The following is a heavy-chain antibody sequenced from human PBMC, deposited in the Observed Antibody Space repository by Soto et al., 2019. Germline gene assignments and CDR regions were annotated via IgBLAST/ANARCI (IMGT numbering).Heavy chain of an antibody. CDR1: GDSISSDSYY. J-gene: IGHJ4*02. CDR3: ARQSSGYTYGGGFDY. D-gene: IGHD5-18*01. V-gene: IGHV4-39*01. Sequence: SETLSLTCTVSGDSISSDSYYWGWIRQPPGKGLECIGSVYYSGRTYYNPSLESRVTISVDTSKSQFSLNLRSVTAADTAVYYCARQSSGYTYGGGFDYWGQGTLVTVSS. CDR2: VYYSGRT.